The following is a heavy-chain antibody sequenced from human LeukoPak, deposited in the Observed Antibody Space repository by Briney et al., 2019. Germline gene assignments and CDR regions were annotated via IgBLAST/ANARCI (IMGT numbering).Heavy chain of an antibody. J-gene: IGHJ4*02. CDR1: GLKFSDSF. D-gene: IGHD5-18*01. Sequence: GGSLRLSCVVSGLKFSDSFMSWIRQAPGKGLEWITYISDSGTIIYHADSVKGRFTISRDNAKNSVYLQMNNLRDEDTAVYYCARPADSSVEYWGQGTLVTVSS. CDR3: ARPADSSVEY. V-gene: IGHV3-11*01. CDR2: ISDSGTII.